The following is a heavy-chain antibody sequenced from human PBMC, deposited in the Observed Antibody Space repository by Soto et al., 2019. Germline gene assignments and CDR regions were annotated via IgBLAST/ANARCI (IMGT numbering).Heavy chain of an antibody. J-gene: IGHJ6*02. CDR3: AADSSGYYPYYYYYGMDV. V-gene: IGHV1-58*01. CDR1: GFTFTSSA. D-gene: IGHD3-22*01. Sequence: SVKVSCKASGFTFTSSAVQWVRQARGQRLEWIGWIVVGSGNTNYAQKFQERVTITRDMSTSTAYMELSSLRSEDTAVYYCAADSSGYYPYYYYYGMDVWGQGPTVSVSS. CDR2: IVVGSGNT.